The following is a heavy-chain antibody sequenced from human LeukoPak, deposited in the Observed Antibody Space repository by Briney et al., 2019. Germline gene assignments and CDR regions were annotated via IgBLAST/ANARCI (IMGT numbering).Heavy chain of an antibody. D-gene: IGHD3-22*01. Sequence: SETLSLTCTVSGGSISSSSYYWGWIRQPPGKGLEWIGSIYYSGSTYYNPSLKSRVTISVDTSKNQFSLKLSSVAAADTAVYYCARREGSYYDSSGYYYWGQGTLVTVSS. V-gene: IGHV4-39*01. CDR2: IYYSGST. CDR1: GGSISSSSYY. J-gene: IGHJ4*02. CDR3: ARREGSYYDSSGYYY.